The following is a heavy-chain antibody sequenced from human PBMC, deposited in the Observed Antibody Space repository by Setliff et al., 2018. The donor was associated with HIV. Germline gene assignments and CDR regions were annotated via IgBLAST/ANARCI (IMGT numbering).Heavy chain of an antibody. Sequence: PSETLSLTCTVSGGSISDSHWSWIRQPPGKGLEWIGNIYPSGSIHPSGATNYNPSLKGRVTISLDTSNNQFSLKVNSVTAADTAIYYCARGGPTVAYGVDVWGQGTTVTVSS. CDR2: IYPSGSIHPSGAT. D-gene: IGHD4-17*01. J-gene: IGHJ6*02. CDR1: GGSISDSH. CDR3: ARGGPTVAYGVDV. V-gene: IGHV4-59*12.